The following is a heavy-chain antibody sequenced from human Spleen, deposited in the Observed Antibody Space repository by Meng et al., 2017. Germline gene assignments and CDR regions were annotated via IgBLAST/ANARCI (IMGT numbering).Heavy chain of an antibody. D-gene: IGHD1-26*01. V-gene: IGHV1-69*13. CDR3: ARGRIAGPNDY. CDR2: VIPIFGTT. CDR1: GGTFSSYG. Sequence: SVKVSCKASGGTFSSYGLSWVRQAPGQGLEWMGSVIPIFGTTNYAQKFQRRVTITADESTSTAYMELSSLRSEDTAVYYCARGRIAGPNDYWGQGTLVTVSS. J-gene: IGHJ4*02.